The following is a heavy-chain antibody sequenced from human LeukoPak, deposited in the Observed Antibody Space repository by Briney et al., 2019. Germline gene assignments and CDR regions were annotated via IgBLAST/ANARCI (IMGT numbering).Heavy chain of an antibody. V-gene: IGHV3-30*02. D-gene: IGHD6-19*01. CDR3: VKPEQWLVLAY. J-gene: IGHJ4*02. Sequence: GGSLRLSCAASGFTFSSYSMNWVRQAPGKGLEWVAFIWYDGSNKYYADSVKGRFTISRDNSKNTLYLQMNSLRADDTAVYYCVKPEQWLVLAYWGQGTLVTVSS. CDR2: IWYDGSNK. CDR1: GFTFSSYS.